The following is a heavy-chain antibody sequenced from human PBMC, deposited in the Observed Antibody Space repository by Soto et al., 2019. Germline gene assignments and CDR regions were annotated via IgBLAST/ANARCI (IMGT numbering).Heavy chain of an antibody. Sequence: ASVKVSCKASGYTFTSYAMHWVRQAPGQRLEWMGWINAGNGNTKYSQKFQGRVTITRDTSASTAYMELSSLRSEDTAVYYCARRKSRYYDFWSGTGSHYYYYMDVWGKGTTVTVSS. CDR1: GYTFTSYA. V-gene: IGHV1-3*01. D-gene: IGHD3-3*01. CDR3: ARRKSRYYDFWSGTGSHYYYYMDV. CDR2: INAGNGNT. J-gene: IGHJ6*03.